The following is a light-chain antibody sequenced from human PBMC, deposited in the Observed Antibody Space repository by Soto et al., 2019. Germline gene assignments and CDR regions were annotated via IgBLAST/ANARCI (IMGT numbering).Light chain of an antibody. CDR3: LQYNGYPYT. J-gene: IGKJ2*01. V-gene: IGKV1-17*01. CDR2: SAS. CDR1: QAIRKD. Sequence: DIQLTQSPSFLPASVGDTVTITCRASQAIRKDLGWFQQRPGKAPTRLIYSASSLQSGVPSRFSGSGSGTEFTLTIDGVQPEDFATYYCLQYNGYPYTFGQGTTLDFK.